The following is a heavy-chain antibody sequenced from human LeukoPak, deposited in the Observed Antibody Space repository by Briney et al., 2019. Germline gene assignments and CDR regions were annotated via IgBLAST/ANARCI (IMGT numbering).Heavy chain of an antibody. Sequence: GGSLRLSCAASGFTFSSYSMNWVRQAPGKGLEWVSYISSSSSPIYYADSVKGRFTISRDNAKNSLYLQMDGLRDEDTAVYYCARDRGNSGYITDYWGQGTLVTVSS. CDR3: ARDRGNSGYITDY. J-gene: IGHJ4*02. CDR2: ISSSSSPI. D-gene: IGHD5-12*01. CDR1: GFTFSSYS. V-gene: IGHV3-48*02.